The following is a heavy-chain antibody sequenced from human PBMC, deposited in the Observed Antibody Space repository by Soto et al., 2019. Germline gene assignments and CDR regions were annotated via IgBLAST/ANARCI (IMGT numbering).Heavy chain of an antibody. V-gene: IGHV4-59*01. CDR1: GGSISSYY. Sequence: PSETLSLTCTVSGGSISSYYWSWIRQPPGKGLEWIGYIYYSGSTNYNPSLKSRVTISVDTSKNQFSLKLSSVTAADTAVYYCARDKAPGYSSGWWYYWGQGTLVTVS. D-gene: IGHD6-19*01. CDR3: ARDKAPGYSSGWWYY. J-gene: IGHJ4*02. CDR2: IYYSGST.